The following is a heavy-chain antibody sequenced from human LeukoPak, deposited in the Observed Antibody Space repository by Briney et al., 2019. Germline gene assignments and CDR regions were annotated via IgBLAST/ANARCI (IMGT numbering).Heavy chain of an antibody. J-gene: IGHJ5*02. Sequence: PSQTLSLTCTVPGGSISSGSYYWSWIRQPAGKGLEWIGRIYASGSTNYNPSLKSRVTISVDTSKNQLSLKLSSVTAADTAVYYCARGPGRLGYCSGGSCQGYWFDPWGQGTLVTVSS. CDR2: IYASGST. CDR1: GGSISSGSYY. D-gene: IGHD2-15*01. CDR3: ARGPGRLGYCSGGSCQGYWFDP. V-gene: IGHV4-61*02.